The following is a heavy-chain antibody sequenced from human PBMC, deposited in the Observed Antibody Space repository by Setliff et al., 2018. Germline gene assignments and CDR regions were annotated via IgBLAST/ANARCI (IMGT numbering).Heavy chain of an antibody. CDR3: VREGVDSRSSTDYRYYMDV. Sequence: PSVKVSCKASGGTFSSYGISWVRQAPGQGLEWMGGTIPMFGTTSYARQFQGRVTIITDESTSTAYMQLSSLGSEDTAVYYCVREGVDSRSSTDYRYYMDVWGKGTTVTVSS. V-gene: IGHV1-69*05. J-gene: IGHJ6*03. D-gene: IGHD3-22*01. CDR2: TIPMFGTT. CDR1: GGTFSSYG.